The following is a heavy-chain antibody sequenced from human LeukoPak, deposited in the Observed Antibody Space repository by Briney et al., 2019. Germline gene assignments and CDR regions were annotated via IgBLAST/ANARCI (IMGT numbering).Heavy chain of an antibody. CDR2: ISAYNGNT. CDR3: ARDPGGAWFIAVASFDY. D-gene: IGHD6-19*01. V-gene: IGHV1-18*01. J-gene: IGHJ4*02. CDR1: VYTLTSYC. Sequence: SSVKVSRKASVYTLTSYCISWVRQARGQGLEWMGWISAYNGNTNYAQKLQGRPTLTVHTPTRTAYMEPKRLRYNHTTVYHCARDPGGAWFIAVASFDYGGQGTLVTVSS.